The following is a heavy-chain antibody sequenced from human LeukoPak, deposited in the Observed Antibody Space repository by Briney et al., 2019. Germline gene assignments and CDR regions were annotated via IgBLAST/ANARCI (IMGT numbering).Heavy chain of an antibody. CDR2: IYYSGST. CDR1: GGSISSYY. D-gene: IGHD3-22*01. V-gene: IGHV4-59*01. CDR3: ARRANSGFDAFDI. J-gene: IGHJ3*02. Sequence: PSETLSLTCTVSGGSISSYYWSWIRQPPGKGLEWIGYIYYSGSTNYNPSLKSRVTISVDTSKNQFSLKLSSVTAADAAVYYCARRANSGFDAFDIWGQGTMVTVSS.